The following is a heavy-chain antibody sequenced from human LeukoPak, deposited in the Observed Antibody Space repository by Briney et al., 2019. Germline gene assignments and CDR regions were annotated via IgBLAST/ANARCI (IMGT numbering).Heavy chain of an antibody. CDR2: VHLSGAS. Sequence: SETETLLCGVSSGSKLSRHGRGSVRQPPGKRLEWIGEVHLSGASNYNPSLKSRVNMSIDKSKNPLSLELTSVTAADTAISSRPRDSGAYSPFDYWGQGTLVTVSS. CDR3: PRDSGAYSPFDY. J-gene: IGHJ4*02. V-gene: IGHV4-4*02. CDR1: SGSKLSRHG. D-gene: IGHD6-19*01.